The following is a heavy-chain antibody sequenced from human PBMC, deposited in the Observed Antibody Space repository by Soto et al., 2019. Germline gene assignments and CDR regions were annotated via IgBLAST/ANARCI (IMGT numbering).Heavy chain of an antibody. V-gene: IGHV3-23*01. Sequence: GGSLRLSCAASGFTFSSYAMSWVRQAPGKGLEWVSVISGSGGSTYYGDSVKGRLTISRDNSKNTLFLQMNSLRAEDTAVYYCAKGGYCSSTSCFLPDHWGQGTLVTVSS. J-gene: IGHJ4*02. CDR1: GFTFSSYA. D-gene: IGHD2-2*01. CDR2: ISGSGGST. CDR3: AKGGYCSSTSCFLPDH.